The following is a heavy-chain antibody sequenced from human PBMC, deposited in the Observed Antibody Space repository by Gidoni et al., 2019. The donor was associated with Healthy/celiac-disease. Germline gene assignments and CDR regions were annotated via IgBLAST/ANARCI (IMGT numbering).Heavy chain of an antibody. CDR1: GFTFSSYG. D-gene: IGHD3-10*01. V-gene: IGHV3-30*03. Sequence: QVQLVESGGGVVQPGRSLRLSCAASGFTFSSYGMHWVRQAPGKGLGWVAVISYDGSNKYYADSVNGRFTISRDNSKNTLYLQMNSLRAEDTAVYYCATTLWFGELLPDYWGQGTLVTVSS. CDR2: ISYDGSNK. J-gene: IGHJ4*02. CDR3: ATTLWFGELLPDY.